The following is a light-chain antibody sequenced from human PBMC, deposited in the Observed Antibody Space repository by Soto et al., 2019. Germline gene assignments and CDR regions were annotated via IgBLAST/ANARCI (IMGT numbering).Light chain of an antibody. CDR2: RNN. CDR3: GGWDDSLSGPV. CDR1: SSNIGSNY. J-gene: IGLJ2*01. V-gene: IGLV1-47*01. Sequence: QSVLTQPPSASGTPGQRVNISCSGSSSNIGSNYVYWYRQFPGTAPKLLIQRNNQRPSGVPARFSGSKSGTSASLAISVLRSEDEADYYCGGWDDSLSGPVFGGGTKLTVL.